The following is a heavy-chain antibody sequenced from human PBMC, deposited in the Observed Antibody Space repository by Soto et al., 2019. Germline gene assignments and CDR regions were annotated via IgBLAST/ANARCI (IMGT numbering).Heavy chain of an antibody. J-gene: IGHJ3*02. CDR1: GGFIISSSYY. D-gene: IGHD2-15*01. CDR3: ARYCSGGSCYGGGFDI. Sequence: TSETLSLTCTVSGGFIISSSYYWGWIRQAPGKGLEWIGSIYYSGSTYYNPSLKSRVTISVDTSKNQFSLKLSSVTAADTAVYYCARYCSGGSCYGGGFDIWGQGTMVTVS. CDR2: IYYSGST. V-gene: IGHV4-39*07.